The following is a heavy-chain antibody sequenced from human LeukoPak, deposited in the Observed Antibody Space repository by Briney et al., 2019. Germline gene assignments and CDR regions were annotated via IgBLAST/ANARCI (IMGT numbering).Heavy chain of an antibody. CDR1: GFTFDDYA. Sequence: QSGGSLRLSCAASGFTFDDYAMHWVRQAPGKGLEWVSLISWDGGSTYYADSVKGRFTISRDNSKNSLYLQMNSQRAEDTALYYCAKDMGVATVTTFDYWGQGTLVTVSS. CDR2: ISWDGGST. J-gene: IGHJ4*02. D-gene: IGHD4-17*01. CDR3: AKDMGVATVTTFDY. V-gene: IGHV3-43D*04.